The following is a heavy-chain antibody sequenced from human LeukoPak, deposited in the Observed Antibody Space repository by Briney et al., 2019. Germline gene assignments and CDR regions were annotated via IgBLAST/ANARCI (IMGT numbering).Heavy chain of an antibody. CDR3: ARGPRHYFGAGSAPLDFDY. D-gene: IGHD3-10*01. CDR1: AYTFTMYG. V-gene: IGHV1-18*01. J-gene: IGHJ4*02. Sequence: ASVTVSSTASAYTFTMYGVHWVRQAPGQGLEWMGWISVYNANRIYAEKLQGRVTMTTDTSTDTAYMELRSLRSDDTAVYYCARGPRHYFGAGSAPLDFDYWGQGTLVTVSS. CDR2: ISVYNANR.